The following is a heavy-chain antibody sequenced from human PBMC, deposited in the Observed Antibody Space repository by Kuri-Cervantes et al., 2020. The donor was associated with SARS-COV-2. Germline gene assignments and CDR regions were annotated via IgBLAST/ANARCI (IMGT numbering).Heavy chain of an antibody. CDR2: IYPGDSDT. Sequence: KVSCKGSGYSFTSYWIGRVRQMPGKGLEWMGIIYPGDSDTRYSPSFQGQVTISADKSISTAYLQWSSLKASDTAMYYCARPETAYYVGYWGQGTLVTVSS. J-gene: IGHJ4*02. CDR3: ARPETAYYVGY. D-gene: IGHD3-10*02. V-gene: IGHV5-51*01. CDR1: GYSFTSYW.